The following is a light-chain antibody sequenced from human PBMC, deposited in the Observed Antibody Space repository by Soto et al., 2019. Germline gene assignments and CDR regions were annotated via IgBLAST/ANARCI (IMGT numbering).Light chain of an antibody. Sequence: QSALTQPASVSGSPGQSITISCTGTSSDIGDYNYVSWYQQHPGKAPKLMIYDASNRPSGVSNRFSGSKSGNTATLTISGLQAEDGADYYCSSYTSSSTLVVFGGGTKLTVL. CDR3: SSYTSSSTLVV. V-gene: IGLV2-14*01. CDR1: SSDIGDYNY. CDR2: DAS. J-gene: IGLJ2*01.